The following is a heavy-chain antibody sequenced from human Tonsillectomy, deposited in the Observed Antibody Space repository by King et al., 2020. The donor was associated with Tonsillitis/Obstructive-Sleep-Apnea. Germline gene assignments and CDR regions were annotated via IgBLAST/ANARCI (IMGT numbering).Heavy chain of an antibody. Sequence: VQLQQWGAGLLKPSETLSLTCAVYGGSFSGYYWSWIRQPPGKGLEWIGEINHSGSTNYNPSLKSRVTISVDTSKNPFSLKLSSVTAADTAVYYCARGGSHTAMAHIDYWGQGTLVTVSS. CDR1: GGSFSGYY. CDR2: INHSGST. J-gene: IGHJ4*02. V-gene: IGHV4-34*01. D-gene: IGHD5-18*01. CDR3: ARGGSHTAMAHIDY.